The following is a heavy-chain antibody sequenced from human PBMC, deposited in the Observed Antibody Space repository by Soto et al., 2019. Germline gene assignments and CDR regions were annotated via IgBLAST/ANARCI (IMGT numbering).Heavy chain of an antibody. D-gene: IGHD3-10*01. CDR2: IKSKTDGGTT. Sequence: PGGSLRLSCAASGFTFSNAWMNWVRQAPGKGLEWVGRIKSKTDGGTTDYAAPVKGGFTISRDDSKNTLYLQMNSLKTEDTAVYYCTTDLWFGEFNFDYWGQGTLVTVSS. CDR1: GFTFSNAW. V-gene: IGHV3-15*07. J-gene: IGHJ4*02. CDR3: TTDLWFGEFNFDY.